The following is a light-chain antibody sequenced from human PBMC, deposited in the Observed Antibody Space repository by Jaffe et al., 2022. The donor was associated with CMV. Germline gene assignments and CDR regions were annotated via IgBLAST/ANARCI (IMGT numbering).Light chain of an antibody. Sequence: DIQMTQSPSSLSASVGDRVTITCRASQGISNSLAWYQQKPGKAPKLLLYAASRLESGVPSRFSGSGSGTDYTLTISSLQPEDFATYYCQQYYSTPLLAFGPGTKVDIK. CDR1: QGISNS. CDR2: AAS. J-gene: IGKJ3*01. V-gene: IGKV1-NL1*01. CDR3: QQYYSTPLLA.